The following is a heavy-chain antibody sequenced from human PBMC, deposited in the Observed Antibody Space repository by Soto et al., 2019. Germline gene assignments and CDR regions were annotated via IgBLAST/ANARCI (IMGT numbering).Heavy chain of an antibody. J-gene: IGHJ5*02. CDR2: IDYSGGT. Sequence: QVQLQESGPGLVRPSQTLSLSCTVSGGSISNSANHWSRIRQHPGEGLEWIGYIDYSGGTYYSPSLKGRVTMSIDASKNQFSLKLSSVTAADTAVYYCAKGVRGVPNWFDPWGQGTLVPVSS. CDR1: GGSISNSANH. CDR3: AKGVRGVPNWFDP. D-gene: IGHD3-10*01. V-gene: IGHV4-31*03.